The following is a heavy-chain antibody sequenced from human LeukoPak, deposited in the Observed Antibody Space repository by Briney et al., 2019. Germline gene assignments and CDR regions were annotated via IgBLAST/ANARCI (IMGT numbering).Heavy chain of an antibody. D-gene: IGHD1-26*01. CDR3: ARHKWDSAWYFDV. V-gene: IGHV4-39*01. J-gene: IGHJ2*01. CDR2: IYYSGNT. CDR1: GASISSSSYR. Sequence: SETLSLTCSVSGASISSSSYRWGWLRQSPGRGLEWIGGIYYSGNTYYSPSLRSRVTVSVDTSKNQFSLKLNSVTAADTAVYYCARHKWDSAWYFDVWGRGTLVTVSS.